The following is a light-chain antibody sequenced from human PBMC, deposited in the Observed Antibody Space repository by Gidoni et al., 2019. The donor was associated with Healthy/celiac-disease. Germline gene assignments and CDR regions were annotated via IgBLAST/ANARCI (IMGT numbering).Light chain of an antibody. CDR1: STNIGSNT. CDR2: SNN. V-gene: IGLV1-44*01. CDR3: AAGDDSLNGPV. Sequence: QPVLTQPPSPSGSPRQGVTLSCSGSSTNIGSNTVNWYQQPPGTAPKLPIHSNNQRPPGFPDRFSGSKAGTSASLAISGLQSEDEADYYGAAGDDSLNGPVFGGGTKLTVL. J-gene: IGLJ2*01.